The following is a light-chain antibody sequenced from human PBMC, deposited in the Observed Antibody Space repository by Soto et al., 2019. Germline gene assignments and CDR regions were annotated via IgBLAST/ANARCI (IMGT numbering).Light chain of an antibody. CDR3: SSYTSSSTLGLV. CDR1: SSDVGGYNY. V-gene: IGLV2-14*01. J-gene: IGLJ1*01. Sequence: QSVLTQPASVSGSPGQSITISCTGTSSDVGGYNYVSWYQQHPGKAPKLMIYDVSNRPSGVSNRFSGSKSGNTASLTISGLRAEDEADYYCSSYTSSSTLGLVFGTGTKVTVL. CDR2: DVS.